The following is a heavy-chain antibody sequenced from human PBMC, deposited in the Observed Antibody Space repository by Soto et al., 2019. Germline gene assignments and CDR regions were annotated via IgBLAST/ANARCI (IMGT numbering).Heavy chain of an antibody. Sequence: QVQLQQWGAGLLKPSETLSLTCAVYSGSFSGYYWSWIRQPPGKGLEWIGEINHSGSTNYNPSLKSRVTISVDTSKNQFSLKLSSVTAADTAVYYCARVRIAAAHDYYYYMDVWGKGTTVTVSS. CDR1: SGSFSGYY. CDR2: INHSGST. J-gene: IGHJ6*03. D-gene: IGHD6-13*01. V-gene: IGHV4-34*01. CDR3: ARVRIAAAHDYYYYMDV.